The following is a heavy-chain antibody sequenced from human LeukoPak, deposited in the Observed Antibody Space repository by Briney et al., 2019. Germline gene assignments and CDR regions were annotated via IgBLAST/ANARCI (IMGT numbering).Heavy chain of an antibody. V-gene: IGHV4-59*08. CDR1: GGSISSYY. Sequence: SETLSLTCTVSGGSISSYYWSWIRQPPGKGLEWIGHIYYSGSTNYNPSLKNRVTISVDTSKNQFSLKLSSVTAADTAVYYCARRDSSGWYFFDYWGQGTLVTVSS. CDR2: IYYSGST. CDR3: ARRDSSGWYFFDY. D-gene: IGHD6-19*01. J-gene: IGHJ4*02.